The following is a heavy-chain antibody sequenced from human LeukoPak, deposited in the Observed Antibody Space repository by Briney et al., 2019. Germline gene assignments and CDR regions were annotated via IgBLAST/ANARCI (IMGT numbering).Heavy chain of an antibody. CDR3: ARSVDSSSSPSFDP. V-gene: IGHV3-30*04. D-gene: IGHD4-11*01. CDR1: RFTFRGYA. J-gene: IGHJ5*02. Sequence: GGSLRLSCAASRFTFRGYAMHWVRQAPGKGLEWVAVISRDGSNEYYADSVKGRFTISRDNSKNTLYLQMNSLRSEDTAVYYCARSVDSSSSPSFDPWGRGTLVTVSS. CDR2: ISRDGSNE.